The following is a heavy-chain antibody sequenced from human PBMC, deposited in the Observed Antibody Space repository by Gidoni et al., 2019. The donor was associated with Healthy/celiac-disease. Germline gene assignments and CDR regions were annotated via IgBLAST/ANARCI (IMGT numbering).Heavy chain of an antibody. V-gene: IGHV3-7*03. Sequence: EVQLVESGGGLVQPGGSLRLSCSASGFTFSSYWMSWVRQAPGKGLEGVANIKQDGSEKYYVDSGKGRFTISRDNAKNSLYLQMNSLRDEDTAVYYCARGPGYCSGGSCLDYYYMDVWGKGTTVTVSS. J-gene: IGHJ6*03. CDR2: IKQDGSEK. D-gene: IGHD2-15*01. CDR1: GFTFSSYW. CDR3: ARGPGYCSGGSCLDYYYMDV.